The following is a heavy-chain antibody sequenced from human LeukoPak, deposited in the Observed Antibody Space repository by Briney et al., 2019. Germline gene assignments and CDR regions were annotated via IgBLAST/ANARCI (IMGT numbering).Heavy chain of an antibody. CDR2: FDPEGGET. V-gene: IGHV1-24*01. D-gene: IGHD3-22*01. CDR3: ATLKGYYDSSGYPILGTVSHAFDY. Sequence: ASVKVSCKVSGYTLTELSMHWVRQAPGKGLEWMGGFDPEGGETIYAQKFQGRVTMTEDTSTDTAYMELSSLRSEDTAVYYCATLKGYYDSSGYPILGTVSHAFDYWGQGTLVTVSS. J-gene: IGHJ4*02. CDR1: GYTLTELS.